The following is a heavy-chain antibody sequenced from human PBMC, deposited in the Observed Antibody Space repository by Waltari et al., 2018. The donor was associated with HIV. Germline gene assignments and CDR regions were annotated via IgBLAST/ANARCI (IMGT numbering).Heavy chain of an antibody. D-gene: IGHD5-12*01. V-gene: IGHV3-23*01. CDR2: ISGSGGST. Sequence: EVQLLESGGGLVQPGGSLRLSCAASGFTFSSYAMSWVRQAPGKVLEWGSAISGSGGSTYYADSVKGRFTISRDKSKNTLYLQMNSLRAEDTAVYYCAKDVGPGQMATINVDYWGQGTLVTVSS. CDR3: AKDVGPGQMATINVDY. CDR1: GFTFSSYA. J-gene: IGHJ4*02.